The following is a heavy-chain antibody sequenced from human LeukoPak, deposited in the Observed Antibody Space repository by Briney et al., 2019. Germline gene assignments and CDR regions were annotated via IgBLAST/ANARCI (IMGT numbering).Heavy chain of an antibody. CDR2: ISAYNGNT. D-gene: IGHD2-2*01. Sequence: GVSVKVSCKASGYTFTSYGISWVRQAPGQGLEWMGWISAYNGNTNYAQKLQGRVTMTTDTSTSTAYMELRSLRSDDTAVYYCARSGVPAAPKDYYYGMDVWGEGTTVTVSS. CDR3: ARSGVPAAPKDYYYGMDV. J-gene: IGHJ6*04. CDR1: GYTFTSYG. V-gene: IGHV1-18*04.